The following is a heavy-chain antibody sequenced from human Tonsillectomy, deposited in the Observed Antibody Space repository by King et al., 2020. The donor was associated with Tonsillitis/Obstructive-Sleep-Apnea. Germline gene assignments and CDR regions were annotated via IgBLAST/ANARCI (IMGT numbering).Heavy chain of an antibody. V-gene: IGHV2-26*01. CDR1: GFSLSNARMG. CDR2: IFSNDEE. J-gene: IGHJ6*03. CDR3: ASTLSTSYYYYFYMDV. D-gene: IGHD2/OR15-2a*01. Sequence: TLQESGPVLVKPTETLTLTCTVSGFSLSNARMGVSWIRQPPGQALEWLAHIFSNDEESYSTSLKSRLTISKDTSKSQVVLNMTNMDPVDTATYYCASTLSTSYYYYFYMDVWGKGTTVTVSS.